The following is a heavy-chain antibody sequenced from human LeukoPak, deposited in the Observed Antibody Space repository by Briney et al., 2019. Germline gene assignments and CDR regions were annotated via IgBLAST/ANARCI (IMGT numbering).Heavy chain of an antibody. CDR2: INTSDGGT. J-gene: IGHJ4*02. Sequence: ASLKVSCXASGYMFTSYYMHWVRQAPGQGLEWMAVINTSDGGTSYAQKFQGRVTVTRDTSTSTVYMELSSLRSEDTAVYYCGRDDGYCGGDCYSGVDYWGQGTLVTVSS. D-gene: IGHD2-21*02. CDR1: GYMFTSYY. CDR3: GRDDGYCGGDCYSGVDY. V-gene: IGHV1-46*01.